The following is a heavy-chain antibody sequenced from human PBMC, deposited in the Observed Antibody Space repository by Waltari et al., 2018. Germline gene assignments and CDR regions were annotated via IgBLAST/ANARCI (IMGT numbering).Heavy chain of an antibody. CDR3: ATLLSGGTHFDY. D-gene: IGHD2-15*01. J-gene: IGHJ4*02. Sequence: QVQLVQSGAEVKKPGASVKVPCKVSGYTLTELPMHWVRQDPGKGLEWMGGFDPEDGETIYAQKFQGRVTMTEDTSTDTAYMELSSLRSEDTAVYYCATLLSGGTHFDYWGQGTLVTVSS. CDR1: GYTLTELP. V-gene: IGHV1-24*01. CDR2: FDPEDGET.